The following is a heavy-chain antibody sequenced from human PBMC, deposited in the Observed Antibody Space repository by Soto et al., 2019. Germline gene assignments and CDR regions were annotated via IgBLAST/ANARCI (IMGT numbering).Heavy chain of an antibody. D-gene: IGHD3-10*01. CDR1: GYTFTGYY. V-gene: IGHV1-2*04. J-gene: IGHJ4*02. Sequence: GAAVKVSCKACGYTFTGYYMHWVRQAPGQGLEWMGWINPNSGGTNYAQRFQGWVTMTRDTSISTAYMELSRLRSDDTAVYYCARDYYGSGMHFDYWGQGTLVTFSS. CDR2: INPNSGGT. CDR3: ARDYYGSGMHFDY.